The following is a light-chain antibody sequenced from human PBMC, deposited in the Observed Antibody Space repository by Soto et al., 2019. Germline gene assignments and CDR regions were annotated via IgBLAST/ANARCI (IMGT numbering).Light chain of an antibody. CDR2: DTF. J-gene: IGKJ4*01. Sequence: EIVLTQSPATMSLSPGSRATLSCXASQSVNSYLAWYQHRPGQAPRLLIYDTFNRATGVPARFSGSGSGTDFTLTISSVEPEDFAVYYCQQYGTSPLTFGGGTKVDIK. CDR1: QSVNSY. CDR3: QQYGTSPLT. V-gene: IGKV3-11*01.